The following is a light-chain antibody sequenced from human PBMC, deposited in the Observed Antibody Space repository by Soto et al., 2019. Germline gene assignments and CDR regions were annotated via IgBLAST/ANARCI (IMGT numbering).Light chain of an antibody. Sequence: DIQMNQSPSSLSASVGDRVTITCRARQGIRNYLGWYQQKPGKAPKRLIYAASSLQSGVPSRFSGSGSGTEFTLTISSLQPEDFATYYFLQHNSYPRTFGQGTKVEIK. CDR3: LQHNSYPRT. V-gene: IGKV1-17*01. CDR2: AAS. CDR1: QGIRNY. J-gene: IGKJ1*01.